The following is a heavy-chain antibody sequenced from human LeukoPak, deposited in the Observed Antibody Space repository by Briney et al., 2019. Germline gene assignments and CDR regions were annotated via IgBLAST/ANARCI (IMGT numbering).Heavy chain of an antibody. Sequence: GRSLRLSCAASGFTFSSYSMNWVRQAPGKGLEWVSSISSSSSYIYYADSVKGRFTISRDNAKNSLYLQMNSLRAEDTAVYYCARDLSSSSWFRRGAFDYWGQGTLVTVSS. CDR2: ISSSSSYI. D-gene: IGHD6-13*01. J-gene: IGHJ4*02. CDR1: GFTFSSYS. CDR3: ARDLSSSSWFRRGAFDY. V-gene: IGHV3-21*01.